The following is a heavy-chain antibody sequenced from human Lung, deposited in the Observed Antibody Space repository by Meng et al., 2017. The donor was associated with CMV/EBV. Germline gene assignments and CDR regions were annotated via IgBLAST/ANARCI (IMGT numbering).Heavy chain of an antibody. CDR2: MNPNRGNT. J-gene: IGHJ6*02. CDR1: GYTFSYYD. D-gene: IGHD2/OR15-2a*01. CDR3: ARGQVQCSTINCHDYRFSGMDV. Sequence: ASVKVSXKASGYTFSYYDIIWVRQASGQGLEWVGWMNPNRGNTAYAQKFQGRVTMTRDTSTSIAYMELSSLRSGDTAVYYCARGQVQCSTINCHDYRFSGMDVWGQGXTVTVSS. V-gene: IGHV1-8*01.